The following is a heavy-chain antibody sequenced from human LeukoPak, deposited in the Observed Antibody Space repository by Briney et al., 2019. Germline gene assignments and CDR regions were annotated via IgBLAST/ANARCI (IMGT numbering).Heavy chain of an antibody. CDR3: ARWVGSGSYDY. V-gene: IGHV4-59*01. D-gene: IGHD3-10*01. CDR1: GGSISSYY. J-gene: IGHJ4*02. Sequence: PSETLSLTCTVSGGSISSYYWTWIRQSPAKGLEWIGYSYYTGSTNYNPSLKSRVTISIDASENQFSLKLRSVTAADTAVYYCARWVGSGSYDYWGQGTLVTVSS. CDR2: SYYTGST.